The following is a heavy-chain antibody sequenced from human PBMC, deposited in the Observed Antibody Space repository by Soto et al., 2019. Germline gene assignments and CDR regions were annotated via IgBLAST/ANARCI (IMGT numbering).Heavy chain of an antibody. D-gene: IGHD2-15*01. Sequence: GGSLRLSCAASGFTFSDYYMSWIRQAPGKGLEWVSYISSSSSYTNYADSVKGRFTISRDNAKNSLYLQMNSLRAEDTAVYYCAKGCSGGSCYRPFFDYWGQGTLVTVSS. J-gene: IGHJ4*02. CDR1: GFTFSDYY. V-gene: IGHV3-11*05. CDR3: AKGCSGGSCYRPFFDY. CDR2: ISSSSSYT.